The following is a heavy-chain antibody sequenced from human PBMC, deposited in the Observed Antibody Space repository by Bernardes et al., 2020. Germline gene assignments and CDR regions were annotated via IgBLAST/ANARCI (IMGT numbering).Heavy chain of an antibody. D-gene: IGHD3-10*01. J-gene: IGHJ3*02. CDR1: GGSISSSSYY. V-gene: IGHV4-39*01. CDR2: IYYSGST. Sequence: SETLSLTCTVSGGSISSSSYYWGWIRQPPGKGLEWIGSIYYSGSTYYNPSLKSRVTISVDTSKNQFSLKLSSVTAADTAVYYCARPPHYGSGFDAFDIWGQGTMVTVSS. CDR3: ARPPHYGSGFDAFDI.